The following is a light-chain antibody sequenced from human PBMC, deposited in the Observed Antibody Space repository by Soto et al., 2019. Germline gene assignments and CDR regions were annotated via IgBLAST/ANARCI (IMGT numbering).Light chain of an antibody. V-gene: IGKV1-27*01. CDR1: QGISNY. CDR3: QKYNSAPPWT. CDR2: AAS. Sequence: DIRMTQSPSSLSASVGDRVTITCRASQGISNYLAWYQQKPGKVPKLLIYAASTLQSGVPSRFSGSGSGTDFTLTISSLQPEDVATYYCQKYNSAPPWTFGQGTKVDIK. J-gene: IGKJ1*01.